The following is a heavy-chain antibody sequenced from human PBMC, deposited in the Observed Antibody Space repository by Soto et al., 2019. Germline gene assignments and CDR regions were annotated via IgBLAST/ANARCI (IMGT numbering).Heavy chain of an antibody. J-gene: IGHJ5*02. CDR3: ARERIVGALPSGPFDP. Sequence: PGGSLRLSCAASGFTFSSYWMHWVRQAPGKGLVWVSRINSDASNPNYADSVKGRFTISRDNAKNTLYLQMNSLRAEDTAVYFCARERIVGALPSGPFDPWGQGTLVTVSS. CDR2: INSDASNP. V-gene: IGHV3-74*01. D-gene: IGHD1-26*01. CDR1: GFTFSSYW.